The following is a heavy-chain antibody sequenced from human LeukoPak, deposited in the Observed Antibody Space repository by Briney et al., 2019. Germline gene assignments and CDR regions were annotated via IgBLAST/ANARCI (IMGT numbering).Heavy chain of an antibody. CDR1: GGSMENSF. J-gene: IGHJ5*02. CDR2: ISDTGIT. V-gene: IGHV4-59*01. Sequence: SETLSLTCSVSGGSMENSFWSWIRQPPGKGLEWIGYISDTGITNSNPSLKSRVTFSIDTSKDQFCLKLRSVTAADTALYFCARNRFQLSGAYWFDPWGRGTLVTVSS. D-gene: IGHD2/OR15-2a*01. CDR3: ARNRFQLSGAYWFDP.